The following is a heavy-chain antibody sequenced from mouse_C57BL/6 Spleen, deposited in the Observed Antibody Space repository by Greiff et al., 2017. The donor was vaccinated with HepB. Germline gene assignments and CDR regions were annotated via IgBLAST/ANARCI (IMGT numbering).Heavy chain of an antibody. V-gene: IGHV1-50*01. J-gene: IGHJ4*01. CDR3: ARNGYYRDNARDY. CDR1: GYTFTSYW. CDR2: IDPSDSYT. Sequence: QVQLQQPGAELVKPGASVKLSCKASGYTFTSYWMQWVKQRPGQGLEWIGEIDPSDSYTNYNQKFKGKATLTVDTSSSTAYMQLSSLTSEDSAVYYCARNGYYRDNARDYWGQGTSVTVSS. D-gene: IGHD2-3*01.